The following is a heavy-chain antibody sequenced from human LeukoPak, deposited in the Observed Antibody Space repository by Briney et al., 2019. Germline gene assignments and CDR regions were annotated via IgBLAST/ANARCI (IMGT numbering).Heavy chain of an antibody. CDR3: ARDRNGTPLDAFDI. CDR1: GYTFTSYG. V-gene: IGHV1-18*01. Sequence: ASVKVSCKASGYTFTSYGISWVRQAPGQGLEWMGWISAYNGNTNYAQKLQGRVTMTTDTSTSTAYMELRSLRSDDTAVYYCARDRNGTPLDAFDIWGQGTMVTVSS. J-gene: IGHJ3*02. CDR2: ISAYNGNT. D-gene: IGHD1-14*01.